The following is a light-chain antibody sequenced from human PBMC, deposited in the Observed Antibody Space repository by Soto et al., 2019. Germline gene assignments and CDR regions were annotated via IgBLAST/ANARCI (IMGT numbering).Light chain of an antibody. CDR1: SSDVGGFDY. CDR3: SSYRTGGSYV. Sequence: QSVLTQPASVSGSLGQSITISCTGTSSDVGGFDYVSWYQHQPGKAPKLIIYDVTSRPSGVSSHFSGSKSGNTASLTISGLQAEDEGDYYCSSYRTGGSYVFGTGTKVTVL. J-gene: IGLJ1*01. V-gene: IGLV2-14*03. CDR2: DVT.